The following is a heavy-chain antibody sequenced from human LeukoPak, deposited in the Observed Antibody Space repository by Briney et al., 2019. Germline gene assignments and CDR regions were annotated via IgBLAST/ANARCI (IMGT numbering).Heavy chain of an antibody. J-gene: IGHJ4*02. CDR3: ARHQGYNYGYVDY. CDR2: IYPGDSDT. Sequence: GESLKISCKGSGYSFTSYWIGWVRQMPGKGLEWMGIIYPGDSDTRYSPSFQGQVTISADKSINTAYLQWSILKASDTAMYYCARHQGYNYGYVDYWGQGTLVTVSS. D-gene: IGHD5-18*01. CDR1: GYSFTSYW. V-gene: IGHV5-51*01.